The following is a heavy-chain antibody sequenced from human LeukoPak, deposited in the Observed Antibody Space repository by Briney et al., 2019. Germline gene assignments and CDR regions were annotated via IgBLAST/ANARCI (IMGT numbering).Heavy chain of an antibody. CDR2: STHSANG. CDR3: ARGRRTYSIGGYFDI. CDR1: GGSFSGYY. J-gene: IGHJ2*01. Sequence: PSDTLSLTCAVYGGSFSGYYWSWIRQPPGKGLEGIGESTHSANGSYNPTLKSRVTMSVDPSKNQFSLKLSSVTAADTAVYYCARGRRTYSIGGYFDIWGRGSLVTVSS. D-gene: IGHD2-15*01. V-gene: IGHV4-34*01.